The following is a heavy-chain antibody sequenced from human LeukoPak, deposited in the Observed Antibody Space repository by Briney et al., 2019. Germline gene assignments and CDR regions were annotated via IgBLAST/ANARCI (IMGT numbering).Heavy chain of an antibody. V-gene: IGHV3-21*01. CDR2: ISSSSSYI. CDR1: GFTFSSYS. D-gene: IGHD6-6*01. J-gene: IGHJ4*02. Sequence: GGSLRLSCAASGFTFSSYSMNWVRQAPGKGLEWVSFISSSSSYIYYADSVKGRFTISRDNAKNSLYLQMNSLRAEDTAVYYCARSGSSSDDYWGQGTLVTVSS. CDR3: ARSGSSSDDY.